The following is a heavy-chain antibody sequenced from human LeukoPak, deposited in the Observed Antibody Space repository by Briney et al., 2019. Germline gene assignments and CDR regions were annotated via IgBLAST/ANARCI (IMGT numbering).Heavy chain of an antibody. J-gene: IGHJ4*02. CDR1: GFTFSSYA. Sequence: GGSLRLSCAASGFTFSSYAMHWVRQAPGKGLEWVAVISYDGSNKYYADSVKGRFTISRDNSKNTLYLQMNSLRAEDTAVYYCASISQKYSSGWYTPDPFDYWGQGTLVTVSS. D-gene: IGHD6-19*01. CDR2: ISYDGSNK. CDR3: ASISQKYSSGWYTPDPFDY. V-gene: IGHV3-30*04.